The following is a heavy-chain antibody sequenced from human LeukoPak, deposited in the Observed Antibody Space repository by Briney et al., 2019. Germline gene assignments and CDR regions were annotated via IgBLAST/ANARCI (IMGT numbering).Heavy chain of an antibody. Sequence: GESLKISCKGSGYSFTSYWIGWVRQMPGKGLEWMGIIYPGDFDTRYSPSFQGQVTISADKSISTAYLQWSSLKASDTAMYYCARRGARYYDSSGSASMDVWGQGTTVTVSS. J-gene: IGHJ6*02. CDR3: ARRGARYYDSSGSASMDV. CDR1: GYSFTSYW. V-gene: IGHV5-51*01. D-gene: IGHD3-22*01. CDR2: IYPGDFDT.